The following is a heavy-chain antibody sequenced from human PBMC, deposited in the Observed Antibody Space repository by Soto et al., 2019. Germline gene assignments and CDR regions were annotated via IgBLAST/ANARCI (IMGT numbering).Heavy chain of an antibody. CDR3: AKGGPVTTIWYFDL. D-gene: IGHD4-4*01. CDR2: ISYDGSNQ. J-gene: IGHJ2*01. V-gene: IGHV3-30*18. Sequence: QLQLVESGGGMVQPGRSLRLSCAASGFTFSTYDMHWGRQAPDKGLEWVAVISYDGSNQYYVDSVKGRFTISRDNSKNMLYLQMNSLRAEDTAVYYCAKGGPVTTIWYFDLWGRGTLVTVSS. CDR1: GFTFSTYD.